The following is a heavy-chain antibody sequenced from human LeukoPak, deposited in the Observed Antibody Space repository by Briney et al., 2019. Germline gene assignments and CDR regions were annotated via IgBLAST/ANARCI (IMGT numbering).Heavy chain of an antibody. CDR2: ISVYDGNT. Sequence: GASVKVSCKASGYTFTSYDISWVRQAPGQGLEWMGWISVYDGNTNYAQKLQGRVTMTTDTSTSTAYMELRSLRSDDTAVYYCARDYYDSSGYSHDAFDIWGQGTMVTVSS. CDR3: ARDYYDSSGYSHDAFDI. CDR1: GYTFTSYD. D-gene: IGHD3-22*01. J-gene: IGHJ3*02. V-gene: IGHV1-18*01.